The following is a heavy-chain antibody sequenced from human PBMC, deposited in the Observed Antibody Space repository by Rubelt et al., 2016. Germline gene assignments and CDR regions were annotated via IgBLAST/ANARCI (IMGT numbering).Heavy chain of an antibody. D-gene: IGHD4-23*01. CDR3: ARFAAHDYGGKVY. CDR1: GGSFSGYY. CDR2: INPSVST. V-gene: IGHV4-34*01. Sequence: QVQLQQWGAGLFKPSETLSLTCAVYGGSFSGYYCSWIRQPPGKGLEWIGEINPSVSTNYNPSLKIRCTISVDTSKNQFSLKRSSVTAADTAVYYCARFAAHDYGGKVYWGQGTLVTVSS. J-gene: IGHJ4*02.